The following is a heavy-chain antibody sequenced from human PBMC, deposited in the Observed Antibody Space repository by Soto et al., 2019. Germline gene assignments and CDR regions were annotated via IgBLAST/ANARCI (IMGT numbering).Heavy chain of an antibody. D-gene: IGHD6-19*01. CDR2: ISYDGSNK. CDR3: AKAVSSDWAYYYNYGMDV. CDR1: GFTFSSYG. V-gene: IGHV3-30*18. J-gene: IGHJ6*02. Sequence: QEQLVESGGGVVQPGRSLRLSCAASGFTFSSYGMHWVRQAPGKGLEWVAVISYDGSNKYYEDSVKGRFTISRDSSKNTLSLQMNSLRAEDTAIYYCAKAVSSDWAYYYNYGMDVWGQGTTVTVS.